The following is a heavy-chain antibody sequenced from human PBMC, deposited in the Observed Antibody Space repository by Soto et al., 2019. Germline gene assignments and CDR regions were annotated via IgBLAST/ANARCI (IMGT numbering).Heavy chain of an antibody. J-gene: IGHJ4*02. CDR3: ARLTRGVYESDRLWEKFDY. CDR1: GFSLSSIGMG. CDR2: IYWDDDK. V-gene: IGHV2-5*02. D-gene: IGHD5-12*01. Sequence: QITVKESGLTLVKPTETLTLTCTFSGFSLSSIGMGVGWIRQPPGKALEWLALIYWDDDKRYSPSLSSRLTITRDPSKNQVDLTMPNMDPVDTATYYCARLTRGVYESDRLWEKFDYWGQGTLVTVSS.